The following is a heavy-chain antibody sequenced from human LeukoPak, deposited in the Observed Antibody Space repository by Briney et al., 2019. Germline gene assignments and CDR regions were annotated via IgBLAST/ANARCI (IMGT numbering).Heavy chain of an antibody. CDR3: AREGDGYNLLGDYYYGMDV. CDR2: IWYDGSNK. D-gene: IGHD5-24*01. CDR1: GFTFSSYG. J-gene: IGHJ6*02. Sequence: GRSLRLSCAASGFTFSSYGMHWVRQAPGKGLEWVAVIWYDGSNKYYADSVKGRFTISRDNAKNSLYLQMNSLRAEDTAVYYCAREGDGYNLLGDYYYGMDVWGQGTTVTVSS. V-gene: IGHV3-33*01.